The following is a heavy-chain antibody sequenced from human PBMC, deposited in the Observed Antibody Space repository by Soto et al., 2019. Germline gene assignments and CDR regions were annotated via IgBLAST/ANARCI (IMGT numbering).Heavy chain of an antibody. CDR2: IYYSGST. Sequence: SETLSLTCTVSGGSISSSSYYWGWIRQPPGKGLEWIGSIYYSGSTYYNPSLKSRVTISVDTSKNQFSLKLSSVTAADTAVYYCARSPLGYCSGGSCFTPYCFDYWGQGTLVTVS. CDR3: ARSPLGYCSGGSCFTPYCFDY. V-gene: IGHV4-39*01. D-gene: IGHD2-15*01. J-gene: IGHJ4*02. CDR1: GGSISSSSYY.